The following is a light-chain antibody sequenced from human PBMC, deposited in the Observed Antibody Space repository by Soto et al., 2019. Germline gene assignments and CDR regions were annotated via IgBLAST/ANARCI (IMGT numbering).Light chain of an antibody. V-gene: IGKV3D-20*02. J-gene: IGKJ5*01. CDR1: QSVSSSF. Sequence: EIVLTQSAGTLSLSPGERATLSCRASQSVSSSFLAWYQQKPGQGPRLLIYDASTRATGIPARFSGSGSGTDFTLTISSLEPEDFAVYFCQQRSNWPSITFGQGTRLEIK. CDR2: DAS. CDR3: QQRSNWPSIT.